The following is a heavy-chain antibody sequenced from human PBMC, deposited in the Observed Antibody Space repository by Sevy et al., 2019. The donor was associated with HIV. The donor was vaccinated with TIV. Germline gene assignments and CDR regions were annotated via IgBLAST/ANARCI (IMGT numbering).Heavy chain of an antibody. CDR2: ISSKSTYT. D-gene: IGHD3-10*01. CDR3: ARDRDDYAAGRRDPYYYYHGMDD. V-gene: IGHV3-21*01. CDR1: GFTFNDDF. J-gene: IGHJ6*02. Sequence: GGSLRLSCVGSGFTFNDDFMTWVRQSPGKGLEWVSSISSKSTYTYYSDSVNGRFTISRDNAKNSLFLQMNSLRPEDTAVYNCARDRDDYAAGRRDPYYYYHGMDDWGRGTTVTVSS.